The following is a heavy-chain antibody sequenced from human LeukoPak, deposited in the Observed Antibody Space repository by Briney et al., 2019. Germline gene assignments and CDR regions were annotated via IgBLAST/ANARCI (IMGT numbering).Heavy chain of an antibody. V-gene: IGHV4-61*01. D-gene: IGHD3/OR15-3a*01. Sequence: SETLSLTCTVSGGSIITTNYYWGWIRQPPGKGLEWIGYIYDSGSTNYNPSLKSRVTISVDTSRNQFSLKLTSVTAADTAVYFCAREWWTDHGGGWFDPWGQGTLVTVSS. CDR3: AREWWTDHGGGWFDP. CDR1: GGSIITTNYY. CDR2: IYDSGST. J-gene: IGHJ5*02.